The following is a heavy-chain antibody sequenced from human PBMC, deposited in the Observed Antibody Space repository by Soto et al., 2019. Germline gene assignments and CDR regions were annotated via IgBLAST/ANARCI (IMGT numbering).Heavy chain of an antibody. Sequence: SQTLSLTCAISGDSVSSNSAAWNWIRQSPSRGLEWLGRTYYRSKWYNDYAVSVKSRITINPDISKNQFSLQLNSVTPEDTAVYFCARTLSSSAENWFDPWGQGTLVTVS. CDR3: ARTLSSSAENWFDP. D-gene: IGHD6-6*01. CDR1: GDSVSSNSAA. V-gene: IGHV6-1*01. J-gene: IGHJ5*02. CDR2: TYYRSKWYN.